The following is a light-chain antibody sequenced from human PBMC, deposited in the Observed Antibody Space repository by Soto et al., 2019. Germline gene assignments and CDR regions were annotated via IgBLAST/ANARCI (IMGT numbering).Light chain of an antibody. V-gene: IGKV3-20*01. CDR3: QQYGSSPRK. J-gene: IGKJ1*01. CDR1: QSISSSY. Sequence: EIVLTQSPGTLSLSPGERATLSCRASQSISSSYLAWYQQRPGQAPRLLIYGASSRATGITDRFSGSGSGTDFTLTISRLEPEDFAVYFCQQYGSSPRKFGQGTKLEVK. CDR2: GAS.